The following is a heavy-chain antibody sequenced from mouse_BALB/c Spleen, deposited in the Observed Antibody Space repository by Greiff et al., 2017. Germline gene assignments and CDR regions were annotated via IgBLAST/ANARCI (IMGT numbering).Heavy chain of an antibody. CDR1: GYSITSDYA. V-gene: IGHV3-2*02. J-gene: IGHJ4*01. D-gene: IGHD1-1*01. CDR3: ASSSYAMDY. CDR2: ISYSGST. Sequence: ESGPGLVKPSQSLSLTCTVTGYSITSDYAWNWIRQFPGNTLEWMGYISYSGSTSYNPSLKSRISITRDTSKNQFFLQLNSVTTEDTATYYCASSSYAMDYWGQGTSVTVSS.